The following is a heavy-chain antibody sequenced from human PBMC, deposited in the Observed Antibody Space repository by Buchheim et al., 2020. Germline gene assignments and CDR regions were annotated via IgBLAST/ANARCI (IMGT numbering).Heavy chain of an antibody. Sequence: QVQLQESGPGLVKPSQTLSLTCTVSGGSISSGDYYWSWIRQPPGKGLEWIGYIYYSGSTYYNPSLKSRVTTSVDTSKNQFSLKLSSVTAADTAVYYCARGGDAGDFWSGYYIRWFDPWGQGTL. V-gene: IGHV4-30-4*01. CDR1: GGSISSGDYY. D-gene: IGHD3-3*01. CDR2: IYYSGST. J-gene: IGHJ5*02. CDR3: ARGGDAGDFWSGYYIRWFDP.